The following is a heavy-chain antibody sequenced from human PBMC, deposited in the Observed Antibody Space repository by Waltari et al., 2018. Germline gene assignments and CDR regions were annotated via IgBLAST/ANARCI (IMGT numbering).Heavy chain of an antibody. D-gene: IGHD1-1*01. V-gene: IGHV5-51*01. Sequence: EVQLVQSGVEVRKPGQSLKISCKGSGYSFTTYWIGWVRQMPGKGLEWMGIIYPGDLGTKDSPAFQGQVTISADNPISTAYLQWGSLKASDTAMYFCARAPTGTSSPYYFDYWGQGTLVTVSS. J-gene: IGHJ4*02. CDR2: IYPGDLGT. CDR1: GYSFTTYW. CDR3: ARAPTGTSSPYYFDY.